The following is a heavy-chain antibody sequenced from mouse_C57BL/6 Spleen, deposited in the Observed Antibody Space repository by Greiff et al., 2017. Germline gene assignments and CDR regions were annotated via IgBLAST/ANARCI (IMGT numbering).Heavy chain of an antibody. CDR1: GIDFSRYW. CDR3: ARRASTVVEYWYFDV. Sequence: EVKLMESGGGLVQPGGSLKLSCAASGIDFSRYWMSWVRRAPGKGLEWIGEINPDSSTINYAPSLKDKFIISRDNAKNTLYLQMSKVRSEDTALYYGARRASTVVEYWYFDVWGTGTTVTVSS. D-gene: IGHD1-1*01. CDR2: INPDSSTI. J-gene: IGHJ1*03. V-gene: IGHV4-1*01.